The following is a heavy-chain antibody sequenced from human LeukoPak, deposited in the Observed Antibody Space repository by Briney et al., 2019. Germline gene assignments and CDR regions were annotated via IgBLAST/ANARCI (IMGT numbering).Heavy chain of an antibody. CDR1: GFTFSSYW. V-gene: IGHV3-74*01. CDR3: ARGAPVIVVVVAATTDY. CDR2: INRDGSST. J-gene: IGHJ4*02. D-gene: IGHD2-15*01. Sequence: GGSLRLSCAASGFTFSSYWMHWVGQAPGKGLVWVSRINRDGSSTSYADSLKGRFTISTDNAKNTLYLQMHSLRTEDTAVYYCARGAPVIVVVVAATTDYWGQGILVTVSS.